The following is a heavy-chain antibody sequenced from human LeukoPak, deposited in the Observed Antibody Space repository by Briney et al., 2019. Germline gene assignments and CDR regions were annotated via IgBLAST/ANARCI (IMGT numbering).Heavy chain of an antibody. D-gene: IGHD2-21*02. CDR1: GYTFTISH. CDR2: ISVYNGNT. V-gene: IGHV1-18*04. J-gene: IGHJ4*02. Sequence: ASVKVSCKTSGYTFTISHVTWVRQAPGQGLEWMGWISVYNGNTNYAPELQGRVAMTTDTSTSTAYMELRNLRSDETAVYYCARATELTYCGGDCYLDYWGQGTLVTVSS. CDR3: ARATELTYCGGDCYLDY.